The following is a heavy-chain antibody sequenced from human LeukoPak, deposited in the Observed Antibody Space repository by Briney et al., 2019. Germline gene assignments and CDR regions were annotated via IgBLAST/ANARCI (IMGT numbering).Heavy chain of an antibody. J-gene: IGHJ4*02. D-gene: IGHD3-3*01. V-gene: IGHV3-23*01. Sequence: PGGSLRLSCATSGFDFSSYSMNWVRQAPGKGLEWVSSISANGGETHYADSVKGRFTISRDNSKNTLYLQINNPRVEDTAVYYCAKRYYDFPLDYWGQGTLVTVSS. CDR2: ISANGGET. CDR3: AKRYYDFPLDY. CDR1: GFDFSSYS.